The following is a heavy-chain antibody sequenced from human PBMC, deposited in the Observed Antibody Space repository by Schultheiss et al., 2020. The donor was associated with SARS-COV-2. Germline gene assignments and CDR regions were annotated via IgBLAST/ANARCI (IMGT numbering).Heavy chain of an antibody. D-gene: IGHD3-22*01. Sequence: GGSLRLSCAASGFTFSSYDMHWVRQATGKGLEWVSSISSSSSYIYYADSVKGRFTISRDNAKNSLYLQMNSLRAEDMAVYYCARDLKYYYDSSGYYYDAFDIWGQGTMVTVSS. CDR1: GFTFSSYD. CDR2: ISSSSSYI. CDR3: ARDLKYYYDSSGYYYDAFDI. J-gene: IGHJ3*02. V-gene: IGHV3-21*01.